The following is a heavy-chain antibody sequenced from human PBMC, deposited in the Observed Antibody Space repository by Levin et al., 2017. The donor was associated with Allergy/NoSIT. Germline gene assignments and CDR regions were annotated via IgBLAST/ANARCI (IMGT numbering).Heavy chain of an antibody. CDR1: GFTFSSYG. D-gene: IGHD3-9*01. Sequence: GGSLRLSCAASGFTFSSYGMHWVRQAPGKGLEWVAVIWYDGSNKYYADSVKGRFTISRDNSKNTLYLQMNSLRAEDTAVYYCAREGQDYDIGYGMDVWGQGTTVTVSS. J-gene: IGHJ6*02. CDR2: IWYDGSNK. V-gene: IGHV3-33*01. CDR3: AREGQDYDIGYGMDV.